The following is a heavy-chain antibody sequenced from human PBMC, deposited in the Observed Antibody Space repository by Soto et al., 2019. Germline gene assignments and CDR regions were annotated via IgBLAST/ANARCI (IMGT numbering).Heavy chain of an antibody. D-gene: IGHD1-26*01. J-gene: IGHJ4*02. CDR1: GNTLSGLP. CDR2: LDYEEGER. V-gene: IGHV1-24*01. Sequence: QVQLIQSGTEVKRPVASVKVSCKVSGNTLSGLPMHWVRQAPGKGLEWMGSLDYEEGERNFAQRLKGRVTVTEDTSTHTAYMYLSSLKSEDTAVYYCAAGVSTFDYWGQGTLVTVSS. CDR3: AAGVSTFDY.